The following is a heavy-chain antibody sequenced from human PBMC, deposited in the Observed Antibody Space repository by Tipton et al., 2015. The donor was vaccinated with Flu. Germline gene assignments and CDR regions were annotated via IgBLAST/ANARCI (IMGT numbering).Heavy chain of an antibody. Sequence: TLSLTCTVSGGSISSGSYYWSWIRQPAGKELEWVGRNYTSGSTNYNPSLKSRVTISVDTSKNQFSLKLSSVTAADTAVYYCARGRAVAGFRGFDYCGKGTLVSVSS. J-gene: IGHJ4*02. CDR2: NYTSGST. D-gene: IGHD6-19*01. V-gene: IGHV4-61*02. CDR1: GGSISSGSYY. CDR3: ARGRAVAGFRGFDY.